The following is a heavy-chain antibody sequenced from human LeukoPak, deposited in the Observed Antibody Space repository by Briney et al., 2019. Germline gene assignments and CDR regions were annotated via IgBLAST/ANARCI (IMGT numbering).Heavy chain of an antibody. J-gene: IGHJ6*03. V-gene: IGHV5-51*01. CDR2: IYPGDSDT. Sequence: GKSLKISCKGSGYGFTSYWIGWVRQMPGKGLEWMGIIYPGDSDTRYSPSFQGQVTISADKSISTAHLQWSSLKASDTAMYYCARPALPYYYYMDVWGKGTTVTVSS. D-gene: IGHD6-25*01. CDR1: GYGFTSYW. CDR3: ARPALPYYYYMDV.